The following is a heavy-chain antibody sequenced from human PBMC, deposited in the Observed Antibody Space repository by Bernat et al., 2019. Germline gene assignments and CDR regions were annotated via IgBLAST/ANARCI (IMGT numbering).Heavy chain of an antibody. Sequence: EVQLVESGGGLIQPGGSLRLSCAASGFTFSRYWMHWVRQAPGKGLVWVSRVNSDGSTAAYAESVKGRFTISRDNTKNTLYLQMNRLRDEATGIYFCARVAVTDDYWGQGILVTVSS. CDR3: ARVAVTDDY. D-gene: IGHD2-21*02. CDR1: GFTFSRYW. J-gene: IGHJ4*02. CDR2: VNSDGSTA. V-gene: IGHV3-74*01.